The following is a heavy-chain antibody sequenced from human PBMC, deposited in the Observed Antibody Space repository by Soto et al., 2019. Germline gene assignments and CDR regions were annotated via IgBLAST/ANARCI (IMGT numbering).Heavy chain of an antibody. V-gene: IGHV1-69*06. Sequence: QVQLVQSGAEVKKPGSSVKVSCKASGGTFSSYAISWVRQAPGQGLEWMGGIIPIFGTANYAQKFQGRVTITADKSTSTAYMELSSLRPEGTAVYYCARAHGGYDILRVDYWGQGNLVTVSS. D-gene: IGHD5-12*01. CDR1: GGTFSSYA. CDR2: IIPIFGTA. J-gene: IGHJ4*02. CDR3: ARAHGGYDILRVDY.